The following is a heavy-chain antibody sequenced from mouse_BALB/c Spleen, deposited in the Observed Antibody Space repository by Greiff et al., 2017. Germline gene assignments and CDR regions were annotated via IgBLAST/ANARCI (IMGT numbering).Heavy chain of an antibody. CDR3: ARDENDYYDYSWYFDV. D-gene: IGHD2-4*01. CDR2: INSNGGST. Sequence: EVQLVESGGGLVQPGGSLKLSCAASGFTFSSYGMSWVRQTPDKRLELVATINSNGGSTYYPDSVKGRFTISRDNAKNTLYLQMSSLKSEDTAMYYCARDENDYYDYSWYFDVWGAGTTVTVSS. J-gene: IGHJ1*01. V-gene: IGHV5-6-3*01. CDR1: GFTFSSYG.